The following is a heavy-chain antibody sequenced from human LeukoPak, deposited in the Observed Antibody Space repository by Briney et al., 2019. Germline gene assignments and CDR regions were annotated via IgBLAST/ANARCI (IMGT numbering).Heavy chain of an antibody. CDR1: GDSIGSYF. Sequence: PSQPLSLTCSVSGDSIGSYFWNWIRQPTGKGLEWMGYIYCSGSTNYNPSLKSRVTISVDTSRNQFSLKLSSVTAADTAVYYCARRGYNYYMDVWGKGTTVTVSS. CDR2: IYCSGST. CDR3: ARRGYNYYMDV. V-gene: IGHV4-59*08. D-gene: IGHD5-12*01. J-gene: IGHJ6*03.